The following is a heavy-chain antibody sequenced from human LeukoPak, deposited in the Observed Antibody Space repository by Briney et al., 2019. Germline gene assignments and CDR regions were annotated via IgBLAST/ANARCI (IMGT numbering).Heavy chain of an antibody. CDR3: ASLQEEEGY. D-gene: IGHD4-11*01. CDR2: IYYSGST. CDR1: GGSISSYC. Sequence: SETLSLTCTVSGGSISSYCWSWIRQPPGKGLEWIGYIYYSGSTNYNPSLKSRVTISVDTSKNQFSLKLSSVTAADTAVYYCASLQEEEGYWGQGTLVTVSS. V-gene: IGHV4-59*08. J-gene: IGHJ4*02.